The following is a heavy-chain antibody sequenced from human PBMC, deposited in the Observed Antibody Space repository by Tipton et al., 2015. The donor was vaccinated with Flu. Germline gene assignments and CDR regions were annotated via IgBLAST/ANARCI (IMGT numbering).Heavy chain of an antibody. V-gene: IGHV3-7*01. CDR2: IKQDGTEK. CDR1: GFIFSNYW. J-gene: IGHJ4*02. Sequence: GSLRLSCAASGFIFSNYWMTWVRQAPGKGLEWVANIKQDGTEKNYMDSVKGRFTISRDDAKNSLSLQMNSLRAEDTAVYYCASPAACDGGSCWALDYWGQGTLVTVSS. CDR3: ASPAACDGGSCWALDY. D-gene: IGHD2-15*01.